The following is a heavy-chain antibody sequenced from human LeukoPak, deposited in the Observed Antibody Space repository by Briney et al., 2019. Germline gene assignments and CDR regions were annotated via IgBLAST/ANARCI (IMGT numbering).Heavy chain of an antibody. CDR2: INPDGSAK. CDR1: GFTFSSSW. J-gene: IGHJ4*02. CDR3: ARDAAYTRFDY. D-gene: IGHD1-14*01. V-gene: IGHV3-7*01. Sequence: GGSLRLSCAASGFTFSSSWMTWVRQSPGKGLEWMANINPDGSAKNYVDIVKGRYTISRDNARNSLYLQMSSLRAEDTAVYYCARDAAYTRFDYWGQGTLVTVSS.